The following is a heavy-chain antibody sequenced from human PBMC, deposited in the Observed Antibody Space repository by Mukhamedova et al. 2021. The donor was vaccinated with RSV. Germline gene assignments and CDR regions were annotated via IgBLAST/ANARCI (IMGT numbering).Heavy chain of an antibody. CDR2: IAASNGNT. J-gene: IGHJ6*02. D-gene: IGHD6-13*01. V-gene: IGHV1-18*01. CDR3: ARFVLFGEAGRNYYGMDV. Sequence: LEWMGWIAASNGNTNYAQKYQGRLTITTDTSTSTAYMELGSLKSDDTAVYYCARFVLFGEAGRNYYGMDVWGQGTTVTV.